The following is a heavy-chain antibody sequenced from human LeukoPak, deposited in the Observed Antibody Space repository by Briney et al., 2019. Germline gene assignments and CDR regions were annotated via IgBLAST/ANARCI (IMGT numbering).Heavy chain of an antibody. D-gene: IGHD2-15*01. Sequence: SETLSLTCTVSGYSISSDYYWGWVRQPPGKGLEWIGSIYHTGSTYYKPSFKSRVTIARDTPKNQFSLELNSVTAADTAVYYCARVGTIADFDHWGQGTLVTVSS. CDR3: ARVGTIADFDH. V-gene: IGHV4-38-2*02. CDR2: IYHTGST. CDR1: GYSISSDYY. J-gene: IGHJ4*02.